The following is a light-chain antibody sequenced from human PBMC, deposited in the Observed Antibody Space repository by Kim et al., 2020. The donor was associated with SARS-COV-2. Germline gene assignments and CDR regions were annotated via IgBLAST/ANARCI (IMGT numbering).Light chain of an antibody. CDR2: AAS. J-gene: IGKJ2*01. CDR1: EGISKY. V-gene: IGKV1-9*01. Sequence: SAAIRDRVTITCRAREGISKYLAWYQQKPGTAPKLLIYAASTLQSGVPSRFSGSRSGTEFTLTITSLQPEDFATYYCQQLNTYPYTFGQGTKLEI. CDR3: QQLNTYPYT.